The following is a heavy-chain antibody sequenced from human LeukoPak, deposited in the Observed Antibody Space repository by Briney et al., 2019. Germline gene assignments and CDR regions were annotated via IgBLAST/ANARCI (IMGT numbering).Heavy chain of an antibody. CDR2: IKQDGSEK. CDR1: GFTFSSYW. Sequence: GGSLRLSCAASGFTFSSYWMSWVRQAPGKGLEWVANIKQDGSEKYYVDSVKGRFTISRDNAKNSLYLQMNSLRAEDTAVYYCARVRGIAVAGTHYYYYYGMDVWGQGTTVTVSS. CDR3: ARVRGIAVAGTHYYYYYGMDV. J-gene: IGHJ6*02. D-gene: IGHD6-19*01. V-gene: IGHV3-7*01.